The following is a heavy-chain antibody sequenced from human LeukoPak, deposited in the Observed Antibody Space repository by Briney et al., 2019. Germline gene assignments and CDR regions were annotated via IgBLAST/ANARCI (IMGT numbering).Heavy chain of an antibody. CDR1: GYTFTSYY. V-gene: IGHV1-46*01. CDR2: INPSGGST. CDR3: ATWREYCSGGSCYPP. Sequence: ASVKVSCKSSGYTFTSYYMHWVRQPPGQGLEWMGIINPSGGSTSYAQKFQGRVTMTRDTSTSTVYMELSSLRSEDTAVYYCATWREYCSGGSCYPPWGQGTLVTVSS. D-gene: IGHD2-15*01. J-gene: IGHJ4*02.